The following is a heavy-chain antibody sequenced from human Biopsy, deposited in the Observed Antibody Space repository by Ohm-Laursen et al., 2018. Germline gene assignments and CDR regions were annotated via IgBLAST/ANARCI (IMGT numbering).Heavy chain of an antibody. CDR3: AKDRYNYTPIGGFSMDV. J-gene: IGHJ6*02. CDR2: IFYDGSNT. CDR1: GFTFNNYG. D-gene: IGHD5-18*01. V-gene: IGHV3-30*18. Sequence: SSLRLFCAASGFTFNNYGMQWVRQAPGKGLEWVAFIFYDGSNTYYADSVKGRFTISRDNSRDTLYLQMGSLRAEDTAVYYCAKDRYNYTPIGGFSMDVWGQGTTVTVSS.